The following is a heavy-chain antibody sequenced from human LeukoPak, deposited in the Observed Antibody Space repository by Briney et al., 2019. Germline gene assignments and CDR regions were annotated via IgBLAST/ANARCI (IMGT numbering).Heavy chain of an antibody. CDR3: AKEGDNDYGDYGLRGTYNWFDP. V-gene: IGHV3-30*18. D-gene: IGHD4-17*01. J-gene: IGHJ5*02. CDR2: ISYDGSNK. CDR1: GFTFSNHG. Sequence: GGSLRLSCAASGFTFSNHGMHWVRQAPGKGLEWVAVISYDGSNKYYADSVKGRFTISRDNSKNTLYLQMNSLRAEDTAVYYCAKEGDNDYGDYGLRGTYNWFDPWGQGTLVTVSS.